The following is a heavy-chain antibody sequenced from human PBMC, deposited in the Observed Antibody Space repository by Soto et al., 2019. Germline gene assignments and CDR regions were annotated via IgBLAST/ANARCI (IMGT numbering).Heavy chain of an antibody. Sequence: SQTLSLTCAISGDSVSSNSAAWNWIRQSPSRGLEWLGRTYYRSKWYNDYAVSVKSRITINPDTSKNQFSLQLNSVTPEDTAVYYCARDLEQLGPQSNWFDPWGHGTLVTVSS. D-gene: IGHD6-6*01. J-gene: IGHJ5*02. CDR1: GDSVSSNSAA. CDR2: TYYRSKWYN. V-gene: IGHV6-1*01. CDR3: ARDLEQLGPQSNWFDP.